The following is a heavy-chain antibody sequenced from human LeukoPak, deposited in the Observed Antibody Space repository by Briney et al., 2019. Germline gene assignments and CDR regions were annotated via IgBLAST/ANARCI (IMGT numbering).Heavy chain of an antibody. CDR1: GYTFTGYY. V-gene: IGHV1-2*02. Sequence: ASVKVSCKASGYTFTGYYMHWVRLAPGQGLEWMGWINPNSGGTNYAQKFQGRVTMTRDTSISTAYMEMSRLRSDDTAVYYCARDTTGYDAFDIWGQGTMVTVSS. CDR2: INPNSGGT. J-gene: IGHJ3*02. CDR3: ARDTTGYDAFDI. D-gene: IGHD1-14*01.